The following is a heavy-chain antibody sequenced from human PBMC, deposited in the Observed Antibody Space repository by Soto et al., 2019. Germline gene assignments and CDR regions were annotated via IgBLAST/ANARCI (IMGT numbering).Heavy chain of an antibody. D-gene: IGHD1-26*01. CDR1: GFTFSNAW. J-gene: IGHJ5*02. CDR2: IKSKTDGGTT. Sequence: GGSLRLSCAASGFTFSNAWMSWVRQAPWKGLEWVGRIKSKTDGGTTDYDGPVKGRFTFSRDDSKKTLYVQMNSLKTEDTAVYYCTTVIPKGKWELGPRGQGTLVNVSS. V-gene: IGHV3-15*05. CDR3: TTVIPKGKWELGP.